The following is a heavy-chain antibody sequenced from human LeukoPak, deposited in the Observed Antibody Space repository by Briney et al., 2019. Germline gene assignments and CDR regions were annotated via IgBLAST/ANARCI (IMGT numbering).Heavy chain of an antibody. CDR1: GYTLTELS. CDR3: ATDRLRVAAGGDAFDI. CDR2: FDPEYGET. D-gene: IGHD5/OR15-5a*01. Sequence: ASVKVSCKVSGYTLTELSMHWVRQAPGKGLEWMGGFDPEYGETIYAQKFQGRVTMTEDTSTDTAYMELSSLRSEDTAVYYCATDRLRVAAGGDAFDIWGQGTMVTVSS. J-gene: IGHJ3*02. V-gene: IGHV1-24*01.